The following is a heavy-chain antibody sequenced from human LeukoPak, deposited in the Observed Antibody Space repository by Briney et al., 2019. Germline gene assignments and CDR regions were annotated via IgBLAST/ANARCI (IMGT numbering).Heavy chain of an antibody. CDR3: ARDNGWELRGFDY. Sequence: GGSLRLSCAASGFTFSSYGMHWVRQAPGKGLEWVAVIWYDGSNKYYADSVKGRFTISRDNSKNTLYLQMNSLRAEDTAAYYCARDNGWELRGFDYWGQGTLVTVSS. D-gene: IGHD1-26*01. J-gene: IGHJ4*02. CDR2: IWYDGSNK. V-gene: IGHV3-33*01. CDR1: GFTFSSYG.